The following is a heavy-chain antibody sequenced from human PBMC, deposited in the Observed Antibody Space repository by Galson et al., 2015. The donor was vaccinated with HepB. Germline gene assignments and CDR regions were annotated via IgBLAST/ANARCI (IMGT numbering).Heavy chain of an antibody. Sequence: SLRLSCAASGFSFSGYWMHWVRQAPGKGLVWVSCINSDGSSTRYAGSVRGRFTISRDNAKNTLYLQMNSLRAEDTAVYYCAREYDSSDYLPVGYYGMDVGGQGTTVTVSS. D-gene: IGHD3-22*01. V-gene: IGHV3-74*01. CDR3: AREYDSSDYLPVGYYGMDV. CDR2: INSDGSST. CDR1: GFSFSGYW. J-gene: IGHJ6*02.